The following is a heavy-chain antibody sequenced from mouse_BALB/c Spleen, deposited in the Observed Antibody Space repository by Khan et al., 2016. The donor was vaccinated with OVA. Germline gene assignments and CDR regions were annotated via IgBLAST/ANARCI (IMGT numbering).Heavy chain of an antibody. CDR3: TRDRIDY. Sequence: QVQLQQSGAELAKPGASVKMSCKVSGYTFTTYWIHWVKQRPGQGLEWIGYINPTSGYTDYNEKFKNRATLSADKSSTTAFMQLSSLTSEDSAVYYCTRDRIDYWGQGTTLTVSS. V-gene: IGHV1-7*01. CDR1: GYTFTTYW. J-gene: IGHJ2*01. CDR2: INPTSGYT.